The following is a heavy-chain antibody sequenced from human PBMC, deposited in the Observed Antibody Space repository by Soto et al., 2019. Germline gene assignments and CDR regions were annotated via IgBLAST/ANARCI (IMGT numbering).Heavy chain of an antibody. Sequence: GGSLRLSCAASGFTFSNAWINWVRQASGKGLEWVGRIRSKTNSYATAYAASVKGRFTISRDDSKNTAYLQMNSLKTEDTAVYYCTRRGLYYYYGMDVWGQGTTVTVSS. CDR2: IRSKTNSYAT. D-gene: IGHD2-21*02. V-gene: IGHV3-73*01. CDR3: TRRGLYYYYGMDV. J-gene: IGHJ6*02. CDR1: GFTFSNAW.